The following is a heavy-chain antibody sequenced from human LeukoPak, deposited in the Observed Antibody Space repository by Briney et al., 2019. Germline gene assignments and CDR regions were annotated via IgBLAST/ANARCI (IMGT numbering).Heavy chain of an antibody. CDR2: IYYSGST. CDR3: ATRGEGISSYGYVY. D-gene: IGHD5-18*01. J-gene: IGHJ4*02. CDR1: GGSVSSGSYY. V-gene: IGHV4-61*01. Sequence: SETLSLTCTVSGGSVSSGSYYWGWIRQPPGKGLEWIGYIYYSGSTNYNPSLKSRVTISVDTSKNQFSLKLSSVTAADTAVYYCATRGEGISSYGYVYWGQGTLVTVSS.